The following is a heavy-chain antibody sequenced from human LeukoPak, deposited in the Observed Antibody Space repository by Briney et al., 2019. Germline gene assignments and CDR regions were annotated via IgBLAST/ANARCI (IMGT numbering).Heavy chain of an antibody. CDR2: ICTSGST. CDR3: ARSWGYCSGGSCSAFDI. J-gene: IGHJ3*02. CDR1: GGSISSYY. Sequence: SETLSLTCTVSGGSISSYYWSWIRQPAGKGLEWIGRICTSGSTNYNPSLKSRVTMSVDTSKNQFSLKLSSVTAADTAVYYCARSWGYCSGGSCSAFDIWGQGTMVTVSS. V-gene: IGHV4-4*07. D-gene: IGHD2-15*01.